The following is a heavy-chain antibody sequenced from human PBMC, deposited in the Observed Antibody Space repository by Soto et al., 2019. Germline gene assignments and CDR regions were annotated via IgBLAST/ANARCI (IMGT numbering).Heavy chain of an antibody. V-gene: IGHV3-23*01. CDR2: ISGSGGST. CDR1: GFTFSSYA. J-gene: IGHJ1*01. Sequence: PGGSLRLSCAASGFTFSSYAMSWVRQAPGKGLEWVSAISGSGGSTYYADSVKGRFTISRDNSKNTLYLQMNSLRAEGTAVYYCAKDGYCSSTSCPEYFQHWGQGTLVTVSS. D-gene: IGHD2-2*03. CDR3: AKDGYCSSTSCPEYFQH.